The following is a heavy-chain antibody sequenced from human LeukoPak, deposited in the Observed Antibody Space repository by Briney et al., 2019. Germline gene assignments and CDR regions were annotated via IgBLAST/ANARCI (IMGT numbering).Heavy chain of an antibody. J-gene: IGHJ4*02. V-gene: IGHV3-21*01. CDR2: ISSSSSYI. CDR1: GFTFSSYS. CDR3: ASWAGTTAGFSGPFDF. Sequence: GGSLRLSCAASGFTFSSYSMNWVRQAPGKGLEWVSSISSSSSYIYYADSVKGRFTISRDNAKNSLYLQMNSLRAEDTAVYYCASWAGTTAGFSGPFDFWGQGTLVTVSS. D-gene: IGHD6-25*01.